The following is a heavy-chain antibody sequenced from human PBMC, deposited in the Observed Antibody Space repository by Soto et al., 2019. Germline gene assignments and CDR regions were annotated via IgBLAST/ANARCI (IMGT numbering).Heavy chain of an antibody. CDR1: GFSLSTSGVG. D-gene: IGHD5-12*01. Sequence: QITLKESGPTLVKPTQTLTLTCTFTGFSLSTSGVGVGWIRQPPGKALEWLALIYWDDDKRYSPSLKSRLTITKDTSKNQVVLTMTNMDPVDTATYYCAHVYGGYDNFDYWGQGTLVTVSS. CDR2: IYWDDDK. CDR3: AHVYGGYDNFDY. J-gene: IGHJ4*02. V-gene: IGHV2-5*02.